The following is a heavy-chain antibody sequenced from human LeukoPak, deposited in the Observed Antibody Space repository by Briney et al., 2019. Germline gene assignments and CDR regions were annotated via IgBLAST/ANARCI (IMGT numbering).Heavy chain of an antibody. J-gene: IGHJ4*02. D-gene: IGHD3-10*01. CDR2: IIPIFGTA. V-gene: IGHV1-69*06. Sequence: ASVKVSCKASGGTFSSYAISWVRQAPGQGLEWMGGIIPIFGTANYAQKFQGRVTITADKSTSTAYMELSSLRAEDTAVYSCAKGYYGSGSYGWFDYWGQGTLVTVSS. CDR3: AKGYYGSGSYGWFDY. CDR1: GGTFSSYA.